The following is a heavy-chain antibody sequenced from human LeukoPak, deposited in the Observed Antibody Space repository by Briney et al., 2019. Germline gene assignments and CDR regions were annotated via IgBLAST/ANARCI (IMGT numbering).Heavy chain of an antibody. Sequence: SVKVSCKASGGTFSSYAISWVRQAPGQGLEWMGGVIPIFGTANYAQKFQGRVTITADESTSTAYMELSSLRSEDTAVYYCARGQKYSGYAYLDYWGQGTLVTVSS. V-gene: IGHV1-69*13. CDR1: GGTFSSYA. J-gene: IGHJ4*02. D-gene: IGHD5-12*01. CDR3: ARGQKYSGYAYLDY. CDR2: VIPIFGTA.